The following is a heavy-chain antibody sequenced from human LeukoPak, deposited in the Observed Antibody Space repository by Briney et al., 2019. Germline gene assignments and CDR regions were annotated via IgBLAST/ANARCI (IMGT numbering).Heavy chain of an antibody. CDR1: GGSISSGGYS. Sequence: NPSETLSLTCTVSGGSISSGGYSWSWIRQPPGKGLEWIGYIYHSGSTYYNPSLKSRVTISVDRSKNQFSLKLSSVTAADTAVYYCATGTYYYDSSGYYYDAFDIWGQGTMVTVSS. J-gene: IGHJ3*02. V-gene: IGHV4-30-2*01. CDR3: ATGTYYYDSSGYYYDAFDI. CDR2: IYHSGST. D-gene: IGHD3-22*01.